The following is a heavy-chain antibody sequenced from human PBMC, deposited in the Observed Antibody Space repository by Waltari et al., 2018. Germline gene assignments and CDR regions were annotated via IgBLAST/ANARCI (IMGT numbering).Heavy chain of an antibody. CDR3: ARRYNGYDYSYFDY. Sequence: QVQLQESGPGLVKPSETLSPTCTVSGGSISTYHWSWSRQPAGRGLEWIGRFYPSGTTNYNPSLKSRVTMSVDASKNLFSLRLSSVTAADTAVYYCARRYNGYDYSYFDYWGQGTLVTVSS. J-gene: IGHJ4*02. D-gene: IGHD5-12*01. V-gene: IGHV4-4*07. CDR1: GGSISTYH. CDR2: FYPSGTT.